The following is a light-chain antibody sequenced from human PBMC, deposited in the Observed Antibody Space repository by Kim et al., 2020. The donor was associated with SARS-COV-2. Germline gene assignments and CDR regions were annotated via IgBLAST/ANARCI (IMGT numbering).Light chain of an antibody. CDR2: DTS. CDR1: QSVRSY. CDR3: HQRNNWHQMYS. J-gene: IGKJ2*03. V-gene: IGKV3-11*01. Sequence: GERAHRYRRTSQSVRSYLAGYQQKPGQAPRLLIYDTSNRAAGNPARFRGSGYGTDVTLTISNLEPEDFGVYYCHQRNNWHQMYSFGQGTKLEI.